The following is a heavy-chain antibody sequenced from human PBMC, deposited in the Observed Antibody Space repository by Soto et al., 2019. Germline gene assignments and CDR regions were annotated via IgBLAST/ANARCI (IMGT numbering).Heavy chain of an antibody. V-gene: IGHV1-69*13. J-gene: IGHJ5*02. D-gene: IGHD6-13*01. CDR3: ARAYSSNRYWFDP. Sequence: AVKVSCKASGGTFSSYIISWVRQAPGQGLEWMGGIIPIFGTANYAQKFQGRVTITADESTSTAYMELSSLRSEDTAVYYCARAYSSNRYWFDPWGQGTLVTVSS. CDR2: IIPIFGTA. CDR1: GGTFSSYI.